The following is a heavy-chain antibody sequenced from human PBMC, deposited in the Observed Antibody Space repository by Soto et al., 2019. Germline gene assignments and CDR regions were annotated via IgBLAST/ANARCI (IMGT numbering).Heavy chain of an antibody. V-gene: IGHV4-31*03. J-gene: IGHJ4*02. Sequence: TSETLSLTCTVSDGSISSGGYYRIWIRQHPGKGLEWIGYIYYSGSTYYNPSLKSRVTISVDTSKNQFSLKLSSVTAADTAVYYCASHSTGRKTDDDYWGQGTLVTGSS. CDR3: ASHSTGRKTDDDY. CDR1: DGSISSGGYY. CDR2: IYYSGST.